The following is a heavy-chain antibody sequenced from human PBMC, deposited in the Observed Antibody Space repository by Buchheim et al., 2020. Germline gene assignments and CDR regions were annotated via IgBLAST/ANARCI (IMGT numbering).Heavy chain of an antibody. CDR1: GFTFSSYW. CDR2: ISSDGSSI. CDR3: AGDGGGAWDPPDY. V-gene: IGHV3-74*01. D-gene: IGHD1-26*01. Sequence: EVQLVESGGGSVQPGGSLRLSCAASGFTFSSYWMHWVRQAPGKGLVWVSRISSDGSSISYADSVKGRFTISRDNAKNTVYLQMDSLTAEGTAAYVCAGDGGGAWDPPDYWGQGTL. J-gene: IGHJ4*02.